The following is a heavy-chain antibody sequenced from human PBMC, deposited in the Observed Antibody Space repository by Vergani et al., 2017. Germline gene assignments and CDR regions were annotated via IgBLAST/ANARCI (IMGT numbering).Heavy chain of an antibody. Sequence: EVQLLESGGGLVQPGGSLRLSCAASGFTFSSYAMSWVRQAPGKGLEWVSAISGSGGSTYYADSVKGRFTISRDNSKNTLYRQMNSLRAEDKAVYYCAKAHGGVTDFYYGGQGTLVTVSS. D-gene: IGHD2-21*02. CDR2: ISGSGGST. J-gene: IGHJ4*02. V-gene: IGHV3-23*01. CDR3: AKAHGGVTDFYY. CDR1: GFTFSSYA.